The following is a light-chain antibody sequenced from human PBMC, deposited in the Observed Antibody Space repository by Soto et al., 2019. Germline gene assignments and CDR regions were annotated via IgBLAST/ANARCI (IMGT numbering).Light chain of an antibody. J-gene: IGKJ3*01. V-gene: IGKV1-39*01. Sequence: DIQMTQSPSTLSASVGARVPITCRASQSISSYLNWYQQKPGKAPKLLIYAASSLQSGVPSRFSGNGSGTDFTLTITSLQPEDFATYYCQHIYSTPSFGPGTKVDIK. CDR2: AAS. CDR3: QHIYSTPS. CDR1: QSISSY.